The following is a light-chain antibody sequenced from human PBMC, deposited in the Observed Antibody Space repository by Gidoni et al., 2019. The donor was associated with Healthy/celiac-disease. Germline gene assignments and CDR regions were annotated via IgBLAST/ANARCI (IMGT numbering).Light chain of an antibody. CDR1: QSLLHSNGYNY. CDR3: MQALQTPRA. J-gene: IGKJ5*01. CDR2: LGS. V-gene: IGKV2-28*01. Sequence: IVTTQSPLSLPVTPGEPASFSCRSSQSLLHSNGYNYLDWYLQKPGQSPQLLIYLGSNRASGVPDRFSGSGSGTDFTLKISRVEAEDVGVYYCMQALQTPRAFGQGTRLEIK.